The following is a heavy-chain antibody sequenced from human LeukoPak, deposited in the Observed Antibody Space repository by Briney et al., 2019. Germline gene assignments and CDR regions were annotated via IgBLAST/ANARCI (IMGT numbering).Heavy chain of an antibody. CDR1: GFTFSSYS. Sequence: HPGGSLRLSCAASGFTFSSYSMNWVRQAPGKGLEWVPYISGSSDSISYADSVKGRFTISRDNSKNTLYLQMNSLRAEDTAVYYCATNPDFWSPDFDYWGQGTLVTVSS. CDR3: ATNPDFWSPDFDY. CDR2: ISGSSDSI. J-gene: IGHJ4*02. D-gene: IGHD3-3*01. V-gene: IGHV3-48*01.